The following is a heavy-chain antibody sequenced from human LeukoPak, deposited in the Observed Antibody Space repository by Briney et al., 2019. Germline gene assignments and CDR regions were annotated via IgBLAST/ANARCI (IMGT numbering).Heavy chain of an antibody. Sequence: SETLSLTCTVSGGSISSYYWSWIRQPAGKGLEWIGRIYTSGNTNYNPSLKSRVTMSVDTSRNQFSLKLSSVTAADTAVYYCARVRSKDVWRSYGSYYYYYYMDVWGKGTTVTISS. V-gene: IGHV4-4*07. CDR3: ARVRSKDVWRSYGSYYYYYYMDV. J-gene: IGHJ6*03. D-gene: IGHD3-16*01. CDR1: GGSISSYY. CDR2: IYTSGNT.